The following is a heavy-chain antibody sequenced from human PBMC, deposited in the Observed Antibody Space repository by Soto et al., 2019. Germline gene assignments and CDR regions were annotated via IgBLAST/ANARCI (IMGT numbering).Heavy chain of an antibody. CDR2: IIPIFGTA. CDR3: AGYRDSRMHYFHY. CDR1: GGTFSSYA. Sequence: QVQLVQSGAEVKKHGSSVKVSCKASGGTFSSYAISWVRQAPGQGLEWMGGIIPIFGTANYAQKFQDRVTINADESTSTAYMELSSRRPEDTAVYYCAGYRDSRMHYFHYWGQGTPVAVSS. J-gene: IGHJ4*02. D-gene: IGHD3-22*01. V-gene: IGHV1-69*01.